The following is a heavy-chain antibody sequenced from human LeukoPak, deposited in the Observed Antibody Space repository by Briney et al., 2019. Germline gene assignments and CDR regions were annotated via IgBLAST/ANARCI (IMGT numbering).Heavy chain of an antibody. CDR3: ARMTTVTTLDY. J-gene: IGHJ4*02. CDR2: IYYSGST. CDR1: GGSISGYY. V-gene: IGHV4-59*01. D-gene: IGHD4-17*01. Sequence: SETLSLTCTVSGGSISGYYWSWIRQPPGRGLEWIGYIYYSGSTNYSPSLKSRATMSVDTSKNQFSLKLSSVTAADTAIYYCARMTTVTTLDYWGQGTLVTVSS.